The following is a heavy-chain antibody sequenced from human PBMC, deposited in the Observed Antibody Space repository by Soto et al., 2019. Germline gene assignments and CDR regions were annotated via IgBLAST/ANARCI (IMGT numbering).Heavy chain of an antibody. J-gene: IGHJ3*02. CDR1: GFTFSDHY. V-gene: IGHV3-72*01. Sequence: EVQLVESGGGLVQPGGSLRLSCATGGFTFSDHYMDWFRQAPGKGLEWVGRSRSKANRFTTQYAPSVEGRFTMSRDGSKASLNLQINILKIEDTAVYYCARGFNSFDIWGQGTMVTVSS. CDR2: SRSKANRFTT. CDR3: ARGFNSFDI.